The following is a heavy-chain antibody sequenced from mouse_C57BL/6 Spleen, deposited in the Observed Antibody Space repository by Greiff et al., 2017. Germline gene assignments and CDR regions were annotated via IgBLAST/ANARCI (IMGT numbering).Heavy chain of an antibody. V-gene: IGHV5-17*01. Sequence: EVKLMESGGGLVKPGGSLKLSCAASGFTFSDYGMHWVRQAPEKGLEWVAYISSGSSTIYYADTVKGRFTISRDNAKNTLFLQMTSLRSEDTAMYYCAKGRIKGHYYAMDYWGQGTSVTVSS. CDR3: AKGRIKGHYYAMDY. CDR1: GFTFSDYG. J-gene: IGHJ4*01. CDR2: ISSGSSTI. D-gene: IGHD2-4*01.